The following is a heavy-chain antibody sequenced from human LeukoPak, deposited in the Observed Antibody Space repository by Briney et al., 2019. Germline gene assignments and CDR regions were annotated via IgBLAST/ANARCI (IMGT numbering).Heavy chain of an antibody. CDR1: GFTFSTYW. V-gene: IGHV3-7*01. J-gene: IGHJ4*02. Sequence: GGSLRLSCATSGFTFSTYWMTWVRQVPGKGLEWVANINQEGSGKYYVDSVKGRFTISRDNAKNSPYLQMNSLRAEDTAVYYCARDRGSGVSRVFDYWGQGTLVTVSS. CDR3: ARDRGSGVSRVFDY. CDR2: INQEGSGK. D-gene: IGHD3-10*01.